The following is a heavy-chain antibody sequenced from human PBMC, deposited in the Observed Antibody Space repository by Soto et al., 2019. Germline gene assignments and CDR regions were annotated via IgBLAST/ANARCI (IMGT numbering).Heavy chain of an antibody. V-gene: IGHV3-23*01. Sequence: PGGSLRLSCAASGFTFSSYDMSWVRQAPGKGLEWVSGISGSGVSTYYADSVKGRFTISRDNSKNTLYLQMNSLRAEDTAVYYCVDPPTSDYWGQGTLVTVSS. CDR2: ISGSGVST. CDR1: GFTFSSYD. J-gene: IGHJ4*02. CDR3: VDPPTSDY.